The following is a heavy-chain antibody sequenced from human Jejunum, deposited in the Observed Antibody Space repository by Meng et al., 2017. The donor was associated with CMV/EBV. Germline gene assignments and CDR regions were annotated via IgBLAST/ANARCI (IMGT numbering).Heavy chain of an antibody. J-gene: IGHJ4*02. CDR2: MNPSGVT. Sequence: QVQLQQWGAGLLRPSXXXXLXXXVYXGSVSGHYWSWIRQTPGKGLEWIGEMNPSGVTIYNPSLKGRVTISVDTSKNQFSLKLTSVTAADTALYYCARELGYCSGGNCYGGTFDYWGQGTLGTVSS. D-gene: IGHD2-15*01. V-gene: IGHV4-34*02. CDR1: XGSVSGHY. CDR3: ARELGYCSGGNCYGGTFDY.